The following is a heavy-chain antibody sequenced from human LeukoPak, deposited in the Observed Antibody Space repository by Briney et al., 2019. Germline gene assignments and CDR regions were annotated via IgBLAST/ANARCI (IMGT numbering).Heavy chain of an antibody. CDR1: GFTFSSYA. CDR3: ARLGRPDY. D-gene: IGHD1-1*01. J-gene: IGHJ4*02. V-gene: IGHV3-30*01. CDR2: ISYDGSNK. Sequence: GGSLGLSCAASGFTFSSYAMHWVRQAPGKGLEWVAVISYDGSNKYYADSVKGRFTISRDNSKNTLYLQMNSLRAEDTAVYYCARLGRPDYWGQGTLVTVSS.